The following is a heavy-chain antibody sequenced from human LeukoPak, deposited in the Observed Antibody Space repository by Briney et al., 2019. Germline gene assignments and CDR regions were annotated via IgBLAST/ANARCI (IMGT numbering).Heavy chain of an antibody. D-gene: IGHD2-2*01. CDR1: GGSISSSSYY. V-gene: IGHV4-39*01. CDR2: IYYSGST. CDR3: ARRPLGVPAAGFDP. J-gene: IGHJ5*02. Sequence: PSETLSLTCTVSGGSISSSSYYWGWIRQPPGKGLEWIGSIYYSGSTYYNPSLKSRVTISVDTSKNQFSLKLSSVTAADTAVYYCARRPLGVPAAGFDPWGRGTLVTVSS.